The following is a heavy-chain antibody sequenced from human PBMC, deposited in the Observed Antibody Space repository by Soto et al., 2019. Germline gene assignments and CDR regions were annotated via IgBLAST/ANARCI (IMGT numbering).Heavy chain of an antibody. V-gene: IGHV3-23*01. CDR3: AKDAIANDGIWLMDS. CDR1: GFMFSDYA. Sequence: GGSLRLSCAASGFMFSDYAMTWARQAPGRELEWVSGLLRPGRSTYYADSVKGRFTISGDTSANTVYLQMDSLRAEDTAVYYCAKDAIANDGIWLMDSWGQGTVVTVSS. CDR2: LLRPGRST. D-gene: IGHD3-16*01. J-gene: IGHJ5*02.